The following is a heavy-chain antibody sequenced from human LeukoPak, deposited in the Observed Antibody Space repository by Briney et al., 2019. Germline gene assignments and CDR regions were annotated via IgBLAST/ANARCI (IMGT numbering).Heavy chain of an antibody. CDR3: AKNHYFDY. V-gene: IGHV3-30*18. J-gene: IGHJ4*02. CDR2: ISYDGSDK. Sequence: GRSLRLSCAASGFTFSKNGMHWVRQAPGKGLEWVAVISYDGSDKYYADSVKGRFIISRDNSKNTLYLQMNSLRAEDTAVYYCAKNHYFDYWGQGTLVTVSS. CDR1: GFTFSKNG.